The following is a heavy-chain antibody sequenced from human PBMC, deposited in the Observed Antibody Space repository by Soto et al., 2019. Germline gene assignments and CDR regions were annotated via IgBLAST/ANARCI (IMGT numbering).Heavy chain of an antibody. CDR2: INPNGGSK. D-gene: IGHD6-13*01. CDR1: GGTFSSYA. CDR3: ARDLAEADY. Sequence: ASVKVSCKASGGTFSSYAMSWVRQAPGQGLEWIGIINPNGGSKKYAKKFRGRVTMARDTSTRKVYMDLRRLRYEETAVYYCARDLAEADYWGQGTLVTVSS. V-gene: IGHV1-46*01. J-gene: IGHJ4*02.